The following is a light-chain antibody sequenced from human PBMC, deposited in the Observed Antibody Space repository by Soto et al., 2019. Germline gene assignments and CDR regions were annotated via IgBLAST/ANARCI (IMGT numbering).Light chain of an antibody. J-gene: IGLJ3*02. CDR2: EDN. Sequence: NFMLTQPHSVPESPGKTVTFSCTRSSGSIASNYVQWYQQRPGSSPTTVIYEDNHRPSGVPARFSGSIDSSSNSASLTISGLKTEDEADYYCQSYDSSNHVWVFGGGTKLTVL. V-gene: IGLV6-57*01. CDR1: SGSIASNY. CDR3: QSYDSSNHVWV.